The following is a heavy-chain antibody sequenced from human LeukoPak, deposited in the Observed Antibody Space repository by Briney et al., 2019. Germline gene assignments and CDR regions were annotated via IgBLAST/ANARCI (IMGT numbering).Heavy chain of an antibody. CDR2: IYYSGST. Sequence: SETLSLTCTVSGGSISGYYWSWIRQPPGKGLEWIGYIYYSGSTSYNPSLKSRVTISVDTSKNQFSLKLSSVTAADTALYYCARSHSSTSWFFDSWGQGTLVTVSS. CDR3: ARSHSSTSWFFDS. V-gene: IGHV4-59*01. D-gene: IGHD6-6*01. J-gene: IGHJ4*02. CDR1: GGSISGYY.